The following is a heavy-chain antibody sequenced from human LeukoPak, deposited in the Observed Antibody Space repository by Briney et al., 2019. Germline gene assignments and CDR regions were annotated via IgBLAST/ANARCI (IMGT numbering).Heavy chain of an antibody. J-gene: IGHJ3*02. V-gene: IGHV1-46*01. CDR1: GYTFTSYY. Sequence: GASVKVSCKASGYTFTSYYMHWVRQAPGQGLEWMGIINPSGGSTSYAQKFQGRVTMTRDTSTSTVYMELSSLRSEDTAVYYCARDLRPPVMATFADDAFDIWGQGTMVTVSP. CDR2: INPSGGST. CDR3: ARDLRPPVMATFADDAFDI. D-gene: IGHD5-24*01.